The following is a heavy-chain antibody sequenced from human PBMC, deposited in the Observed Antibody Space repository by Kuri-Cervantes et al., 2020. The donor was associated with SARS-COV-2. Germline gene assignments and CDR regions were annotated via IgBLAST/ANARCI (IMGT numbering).Heavy chain of an antibody. D-gene: IGHD2-2*01. CDR1: GYAFTSYG. V-gene: IGHV1-18*01. J-gene: IGHJ4*02. CDR3: AREGEEGTRSFYCSSTSCLRRPATVKFDY. Sequence: ASVKVSCKASGYAFTSYGISWVRQAPGQGLEWMGWISAYNGNTNYAQKLQGRVTMTTDTSTSTAYMELRSLRSDDTAVYYCAREGEEGTRSFYCSSTSCLRRPATVKFDYWGQGTLVTVSS. CDR2: ISAYNGNT.